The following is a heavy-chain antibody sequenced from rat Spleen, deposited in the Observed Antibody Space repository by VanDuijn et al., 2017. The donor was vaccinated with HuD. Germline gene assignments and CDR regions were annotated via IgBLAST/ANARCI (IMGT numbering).Heavy chain of an antibody. CDR2: ISASGGST. J-gene: IGHJ1*01. V-gene: IGHV5-27*01. CDR1: GFTFSNYD. Sequence: EVQLVESGGGLVQPGRSLKLSCVASGFTFSNYDMAWVRQAPTKGLEWVASISASGGSTYYRDSVKGRFTVSRDNAKSTLYLQMDSLRSEDTATYYCTRGSDWYFDFGGPGTMVTVSS. CDR3: TRGSDWYFDF.